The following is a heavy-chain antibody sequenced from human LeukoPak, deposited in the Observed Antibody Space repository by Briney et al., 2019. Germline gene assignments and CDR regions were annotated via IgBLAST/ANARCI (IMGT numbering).Heavy chain of an antibody. CDR2: ISDSGNTI. Sequence: GGSLRLSCAASGFTFSNYEMNWVGQAPGKGLEWVSYISDSGNTIYYADSVKGRFTISRDNAKNSLYLQMNSLRAEDTAVYLCARDQTGNIDYWGQGTLVTVSS. CDR1: GFTFSNYE. V-gene: IGHV3-48*03. CDR3: ARDQTGNIDY. J-gene: IGHJ4*02.